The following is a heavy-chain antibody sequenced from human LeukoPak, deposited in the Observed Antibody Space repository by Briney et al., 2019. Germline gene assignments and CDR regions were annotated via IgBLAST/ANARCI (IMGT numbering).Heavy chain of an antibody. CDR2: ISHSGST. CDR3: ALVVDYSGSGTYLVDY. CDR1: GGSFSDYH. D-gene: IGHD3-10*01. J-gene: IGHJ4*02. V-gene: IGHV4-34*01. Sequence: SETLSLTCAVYGGSFSDYHWRWIRHPPGKWLEWIGEISHSGSTNYNPSLKSRVTMSVDTSKKHFSLNLSSVTAADTAVYYCALVVDYSGSGTYLVDYWGQGTLVTVSS.